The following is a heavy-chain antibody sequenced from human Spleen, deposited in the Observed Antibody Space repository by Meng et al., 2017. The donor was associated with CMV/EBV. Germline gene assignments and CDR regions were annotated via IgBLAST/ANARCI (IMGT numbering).Heavy chain of an antibody. CDR2: ISGNTGFI. CDR1: GFTFDDFA. J-gene: IGHJ6*02. D-gene: IGHD2-21*02. Sequence: SLKISCTASGFTFDDFAMHWVRQTPGEGLEWVSAISGNTGFIDYADSVKGRFTISRDNAKKTLSLQMNTLRAEDTAVYYCTKGGGERVTFDAMDVWGQGTTVTVSS. CDR3: TKGGGERVTFDAMDV. V-gene: IGHV3-9*01.